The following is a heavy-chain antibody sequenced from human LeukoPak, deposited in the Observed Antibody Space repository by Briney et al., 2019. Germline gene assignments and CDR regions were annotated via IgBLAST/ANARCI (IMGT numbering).Heavy chain of an antibody. Sequence: ASVKVSCKASGGTFSSYAISWVRQAPGQGLEWMGGIIPIFGTANYAQKFQGRVTITADESTSTAYMELSSLRSEDTAVYYCARHTRPYSGSPDYDWYFDLWGRGTLVTVSS. J-gene: IGHJ2*01. CDR1: GGTFSSYA. D-gene: IGHD1-26*01. CDR3: ARHTRPYSGSPDYDWYFDL. V-gene: IGHV1-69*13. CDR2: IIPIFGTA.